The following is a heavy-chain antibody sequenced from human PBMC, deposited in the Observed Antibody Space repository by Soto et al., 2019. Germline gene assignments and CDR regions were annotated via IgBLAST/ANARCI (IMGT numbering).Heavy chain of an antibody. Sequence: ASVKVSCKASGGTFSSYTISWVRQAPGQGLEWMGRIIPILGIANYAQKFQGRVTITADKSTSTAYMELSSLRSEDTAVYYCARGYYDILTGYYNYYYMDVWGKGTTVTVSS. CDR2: IIPILGIA. V-gene: IGHV1-69*02. D-gene: IGHD3-9*01. CDR1: GGTFSSYT. CDR3: ARGYYDILTGYYNYYYMDV. J-gene: IGHJ6*03.